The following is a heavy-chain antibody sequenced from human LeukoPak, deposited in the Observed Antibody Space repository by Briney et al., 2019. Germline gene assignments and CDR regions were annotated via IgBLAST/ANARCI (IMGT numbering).Heavy chain of an antibody. V-gene: IGHV3-48*01. CDR3: ARVGDYYDSSGYYYFDY. CDR1: GFTFSSYS. J-gene: IGHJ4*02. Sequence: PGGSLRLSCAASGFTFSSYSMNWVRQAPGKGLEWVSYISSSSSTIYYADSVKGRFTISRDNSKNTLYLQMNSLRAEDTAVYYCARVGDYYDSSGYYYFDYWGQGTLVTVSS. CDR2: ISSSSSTI. D-gene: IGHD3-22*01.